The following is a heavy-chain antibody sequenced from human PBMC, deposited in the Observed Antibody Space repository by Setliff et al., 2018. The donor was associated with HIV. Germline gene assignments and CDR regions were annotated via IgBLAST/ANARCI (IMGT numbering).Heavy chain of an antibody. D-gene: IGHD2-21*01. CDR3: ARDPVSDNSATPYYFDY. V-gene: IGHV1-69*13. CDR2: NIPIFGTA. CDR1: GGTFSTYA. Sequence: SVKVSCKASGGTFSTYAISWVRQAPGQGLEWMGGNIPIFGTANYDQRFQGRVTITADETTSTAYMELSSLRSEDTAVYFCARDPVSDNSATPYYFDYWGQGTLVTVSS. J-gene: IGHJ4*02.